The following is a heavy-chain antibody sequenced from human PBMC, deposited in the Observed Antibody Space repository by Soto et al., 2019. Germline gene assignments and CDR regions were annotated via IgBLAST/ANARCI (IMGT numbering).Heavy chain of an antibody. CDR1: GGSISSGGYY. D-gene: IGHD3-10*01. CDR3: ARTSLTMVRGVITPLYGMDV. V-gene: IGHV4-31*03. J-gene: IGHJ6*02. CDR2: IYYSGST. Sequence: SETLSLTCTVSGGSISSGGYYWSWIRQHPGKGLEWIGYIYYSGSTYYNPSLKSRVTISVDTSKSQFSLKLSSVTAADTAVYYCARTSLTMVRGVITPLYGMDVWGQGTTVTVSS.